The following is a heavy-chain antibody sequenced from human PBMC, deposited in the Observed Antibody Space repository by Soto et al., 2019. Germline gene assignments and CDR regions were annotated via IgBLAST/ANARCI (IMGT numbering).Heavy chain of an antibody. CDR2: ISSSSSST. CDR3: ASAPYLTHSSSWYALGVY. D-gene: IGHD6-13*01. CDR1: GFTFSSYA. V-gene: IGHV3-23*01. J-gene: IGHJ4*02. Sequence: PGGSLRLSCAASGFTFSSYAMSWVRQAPGKGLEWVSAISSSSSSTYYADSVKGRFTISRDNAKNTLYLQMNSLRAEDTAVYYCASAPYLTHSSSWYALGVYWGQGTLVTVSS.